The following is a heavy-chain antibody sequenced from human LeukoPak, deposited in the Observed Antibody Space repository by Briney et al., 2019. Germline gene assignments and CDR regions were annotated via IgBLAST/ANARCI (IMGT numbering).Heavy chain of an antibody. Sequence: GGSLRLSCAVSGFTFSSYAMHWVRQAPGKGLEWVGVISFDGNNEYYGDPVKGRFTISRDNSKNTLYLQVNSLRAEDMAVYYCAKDAKSAAAGALDYWGQGTLVTVSS. CDR3: AKDAKSAAAGALDY. V-gene: IGHV3-30*18. CDR1: GFTFSSYA. CDR2: ISFDGNNE. D-gene: IGHD6-13*01. J-gene: IGHJ4*02.